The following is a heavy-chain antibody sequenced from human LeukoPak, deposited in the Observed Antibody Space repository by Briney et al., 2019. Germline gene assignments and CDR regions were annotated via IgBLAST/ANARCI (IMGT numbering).Heavy chain of an antibody. CDR2: INSDGIST. CDR1: GFTFSSYW. J-gene: IGHJ4*02. CDR3: ASAPPGIAAYFDY. D-gene: IGHD6-13*01. Sequence: GGSLRLSCAASGFTFSSYWMHWVRQAPGKGLVWVSRINSDGISTKYADSVKGRFTISRDNAKNTLFLQMNSLRAQDTAVYYCASAPPGIAAYFDYRGQGTLVTVSS. V-gene: IGHV3-74*03.